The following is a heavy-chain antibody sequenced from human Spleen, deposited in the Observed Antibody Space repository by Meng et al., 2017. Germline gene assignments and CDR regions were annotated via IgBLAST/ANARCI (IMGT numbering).Heavy chain of an antibody. Sequence: GGSLRLSCDASGFSFRSHGMHWVRQAPGKGLEWVAVISYDGDNKYYADSVKGRFTISRDNSKNTLFLQMNSLRAEDTAVYSCARDERVRGIQLSAFTSLDCWGQGTLVTVSS. J-gene: IGHJ4*02. CDR3: ARDERVRGIQLSAFTSLDC. CDR1: GFSFRSHG. CDR2: ISYDGDNK. V-gene: IGHV3-30*03. D-gene: IGHD5-18*01.